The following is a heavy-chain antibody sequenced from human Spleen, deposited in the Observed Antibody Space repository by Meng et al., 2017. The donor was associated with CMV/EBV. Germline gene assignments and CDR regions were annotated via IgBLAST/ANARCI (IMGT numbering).Heavy chain of an antibody. D-gene: IGHD5-18*01. J-gene: IGHJ4*02. Sequence: SQTLSLTCAISGDSVSSNSAAWNWIRQSPLRGLEWLGRIYYRSRWYDGYAVSVRSRITISPDTSKNQFSLQLSSVTPEDTAVYYCVRDGVTASYYYDYWGQGTVVTVSS. V-gene: IGHV6-1*01. CDR1: GDSVSSNSAA. CDR3: VRDGVTASYYYDY. CDR2: IYYRSRWYD.